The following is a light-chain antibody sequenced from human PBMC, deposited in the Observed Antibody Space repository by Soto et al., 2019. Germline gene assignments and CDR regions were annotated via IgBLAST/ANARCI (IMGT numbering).Light chain of an antibody. CDR2: SNN. V-gene: IGLV1-44*01. CDR1: SSNIGSNT. CDR3: AAWDDSLNGVV. Sequence: QAVVTQPPSTSGTPGQRVTISCSGSSSNIGSNTVNWYQQLPGTAPKLLIYSNNQRPSGVPDRFSGSKSGTSASLDISGLQSEDEADYYCAAWDDSLNGVVFGGGTKLTVL. J-gene: IGLJ2*01.